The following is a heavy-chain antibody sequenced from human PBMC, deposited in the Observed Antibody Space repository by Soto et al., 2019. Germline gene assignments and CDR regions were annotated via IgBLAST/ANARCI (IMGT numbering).Heavy chain of an antibody. Sequence: EVQLVESGGGLVQTGGSLRLSCAASGFTFSLYSMSGVRQAPGKGLEWVSYISRSSTGIHYADSVKGRFTISRDDATNSMHLQMNSLRDGDTAVYYCARAVTWGLDVGGQGTTVSISS. J-gene: IGHJ6*02. CDR3: ARAVTWGLDV. V-gene: IGHV3-48*02. CDR1: GFTFSLYS. D-gene: IGHD3-10*01. CDR2: ISRSSTGI.